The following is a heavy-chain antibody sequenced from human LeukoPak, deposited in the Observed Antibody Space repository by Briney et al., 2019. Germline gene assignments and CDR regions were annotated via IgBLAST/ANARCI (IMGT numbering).Heavy chain of an antibody. J-gene: IGHJ6*02. Sequence: ASVKVSCKASGYTFTGYYMHWVRQAPGQGLEWMGWINPNSGGTNYAQKFQGRVTMTRDTSISTAYMELSSLRSEDAAVYYCARVMGGYGDYDYYYGMDVWGQGTTVTVSS. V-gene: IGHV1-2*02. CDR1: GYTFTGYY. CDR2: INPNSGGT. D-gene: IGHD4-17*01. CDR3: ARVMGGYGDYDYYYGMDV.